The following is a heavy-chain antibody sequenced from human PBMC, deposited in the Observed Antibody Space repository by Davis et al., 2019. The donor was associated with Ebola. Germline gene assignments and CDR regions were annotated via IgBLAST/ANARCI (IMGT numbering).Heavy chain of an antibody. V-gene: IGHV1-24*01. Sequence: AASVKVSCKVSGYTLTELSVHWVRQAPGKGLEWMGCFDPKYGEAIYAEKFQGRLTLTEDTSTDTAYMELSSLRSEDTAVYYCARGWSSGDSLGGWGQGTLVTVSS. CDR1: GYTLTELS. D-gene: IGHD6-19*01. CDR3: ARGWSSGDSLGG. J-gene: IGHJ4*02. CDR2: FDPKYGEA.